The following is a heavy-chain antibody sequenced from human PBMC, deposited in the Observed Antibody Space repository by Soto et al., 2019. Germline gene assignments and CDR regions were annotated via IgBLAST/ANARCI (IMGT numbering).Heavy chain of an antibody. CDR2: IYYSGST. CDR1: GGSISSSSYY. V-gene: IGHV4-39*01. Sequence: SETLSLTCTVSGGSISSSSYYWGWIRQPPGKGLEWIGSIYYSGSTYYNPSLKSRVTISVDTSKNQFSLKLSSVTAADTAVYYCTLQRWLQLRYYYYYGMDVWGQGTTGT. J-gene: IGHJ6*02. CDR3: TLQRWLQLRYYYYYGMDV. D-gene: IGHD5-12*01.